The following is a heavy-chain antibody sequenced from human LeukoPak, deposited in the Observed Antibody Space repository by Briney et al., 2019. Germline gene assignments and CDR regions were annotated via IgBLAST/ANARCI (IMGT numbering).Heavy chain of an antibody. J-gene: IGHJ5*02. CDR1: GGDPCGGY. CDR2: IDHTVRT. D-gene: IGHD3-16*01. V-gene: IGHV4-59*01. CDR3: ARGLGTGRDP. Sequence: PSETMSLTCTVSGGDPCGGYWNWIRQPPGKGLEWIGYIDHTVRTNYKASFQGRVTISVERSQNKMSLKVRSGTAAETAGYYCARGLGTGRDPWGQGTLVIVSA.